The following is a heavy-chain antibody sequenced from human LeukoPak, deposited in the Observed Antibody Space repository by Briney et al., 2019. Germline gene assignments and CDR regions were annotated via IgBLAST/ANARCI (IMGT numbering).Heavy chain of an antibody. Sequence: GSLRLSCGASGFTFSSYAMSWVRQAPGKGLEWVSAISGSGGSTYYADSVKGRFTISRDSSKNTVYLQMNSLRGDDTAVYYCAKRGATTVITSYFDYWGQGTLVTVSS. CDR1: GFTFSSYA. CDR3: AKRGATTVITSYFDY. J-gene: IGHJ4*02. V-gene: IGHV3-23*01. CDR2: ISGSGGST. D-gene: IGHD4-11*01.